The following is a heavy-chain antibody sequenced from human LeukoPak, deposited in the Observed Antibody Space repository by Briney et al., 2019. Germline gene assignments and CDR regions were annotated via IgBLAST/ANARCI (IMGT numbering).Heavy chain of an antibody. CDR3: ARETDRYYYGFRLFDY. D-gene: IGHD3-10*01. J-gene: IGHJ4*02. V-gene: IGHV4-4*07. CDR1: GGSISSYY. Sequence: SETLSLTCTVSGGSISSYYWSWIRQPAGKGLEWIGRIYTSGSTNYNPSLKSRVTMSVDTSKNQFSLKLSSVTAADTAVYYCARETDRYYYGFRLFDYWGQGTLVTVSS. CDR2: IYTSGST.